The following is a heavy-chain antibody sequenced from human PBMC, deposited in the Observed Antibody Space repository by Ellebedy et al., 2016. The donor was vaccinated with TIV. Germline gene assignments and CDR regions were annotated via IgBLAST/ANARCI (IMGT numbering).Heavy chain of an antibody. J-gene: IGHJ4*02. V-gene: IGHV3-11*06. CDR1: GFTFSDYH. CDR2: INTGSSYT. Sequence: GESLKISCAASGFTFSDYHMSWIRQAPGRGLEWISYINTGSSYTKYADSVWGRFTISRDNSKRLLYLQMNNLRVEDTGVYYCAREGNHKPFDYWGQGTLVTVSS. CDR3: AREGNHKPFDY. D-gene: IGHD3-10*01.